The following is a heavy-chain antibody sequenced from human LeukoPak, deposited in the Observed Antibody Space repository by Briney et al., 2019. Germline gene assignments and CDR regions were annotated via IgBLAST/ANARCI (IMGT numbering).Heavy chain of an antibody. J-gene: IGHJ5*02. CDR2: IIPIFGTV. CDR3: ARDVGNYYDSSGYP. CDR1: GGTFSSYA. Sequence: SVRISCKASGGTFSSYAISWVRQAPGQGLEWMGGIIPIFGTVNYAQKFQGRVTITTDESTSTAYMELSSLRSEDTAVYYCARDVGNYYDSSGYPWGQGTLVTVSS. D-gene: IGHD3-22*01. V-gene: IGHV1-69*05.